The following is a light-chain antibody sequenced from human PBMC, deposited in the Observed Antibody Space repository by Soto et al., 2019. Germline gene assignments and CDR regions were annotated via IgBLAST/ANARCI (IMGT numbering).Light chain of an antibody. CDR2: GAS. Sequence: DIVLTKSPGTLSLSPGERATLSCRASQSVSSSYLAWYQQKPGQAPRLLIYGASSRATGIPDRFSGSGSGTDFTLTISRLEPEDFAVYYCQQYGSSPGTFGQGTKVDIK. CDR1: QSVSSSY. CDR3: QQYGSSPGT. J-gene: IGKJ1*01. V-gene: IGKV3-20*01.